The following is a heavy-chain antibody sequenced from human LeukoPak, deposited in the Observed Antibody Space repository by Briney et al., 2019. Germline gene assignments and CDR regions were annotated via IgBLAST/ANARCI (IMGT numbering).Heavy chain of an antibody. CDR1: GFTFSSYA. CDR3: VVQGCVNRAPPQYYFDY. V-gene: IGHV3-64D*06. J-gene: IGHJ4*02. D-gene: IGHD1-1*01. CDR2: ISGNGGSR. Sequence: GGSLRLSCSASGFTFSSYAMRWVRQAPGKGLEYVSAISGNGGSRYYADSVKGRFTISRDNSKNTLYLKMSSLRAEDTAVYYCVVQGCVNRAPPQYYFDYWGQGTLVTVSS.